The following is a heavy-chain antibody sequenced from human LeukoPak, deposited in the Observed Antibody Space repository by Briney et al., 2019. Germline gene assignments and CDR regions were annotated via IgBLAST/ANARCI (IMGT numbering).Heavy chain of an antibody. V-gene: IGHV1-2*02. CDR1: GYTFTSYY. D-gene: IGHD3-9*01. CDR3: ARCQSLTGSKLYFES. CDR2: INPNSGGT. J-gene: IGHJ4*02. Sequence: ASVKVSCKASGYTFTSYYMHWVRQAPGQGLEWMGWINPNSGGTNYAQKFQGRVTVTRDTSISTAYMELSRLRSDDTAVYYCARCQSLTGSKLYFESWGQGTLVTVSS.